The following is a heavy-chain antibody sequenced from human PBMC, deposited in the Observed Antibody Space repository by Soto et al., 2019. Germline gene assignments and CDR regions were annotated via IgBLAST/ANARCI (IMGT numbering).Heavy chain of an antibody. CDR3: ARYSAVSGTYYFDF. D-gene: IGHD6-13*01. Sequence: QVHLQESGPGLVKPSGTLSLTCDVSGASISSVYWWSWVRQSPGKGLEWIGEISQRGSANYRPSLKRRVTMSLDTSNNQFSLRLTSVTAADTAVYYCARYSAVSGTYYFDFWGQGTLVTVSS. J-gene: IGHJ4*02. CDR1: GASISSVYW. CDR2: ISQRGSA. V-gene: IGHV4-4*02.